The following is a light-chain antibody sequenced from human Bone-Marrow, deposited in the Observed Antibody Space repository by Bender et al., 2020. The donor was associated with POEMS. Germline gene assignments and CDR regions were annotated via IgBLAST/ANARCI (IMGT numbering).Light chain of an antibody. Sequence: QSALTQPASVSGSPGQSITISCTGSGVGSYNLVSWYQHHPGTAPTLIIYEVSKRPSGVSIRFSGSKSGNTASLTISGLQAEDEADFYCCSYAGSTTFVVFGGGTKLTVL. CDR1: SGVGSYNL. V-gene: IGLV2-23*02. J-gene: IGLJ2*01. CDR3: CSYAGSTTFVV. CDR2: EVS.